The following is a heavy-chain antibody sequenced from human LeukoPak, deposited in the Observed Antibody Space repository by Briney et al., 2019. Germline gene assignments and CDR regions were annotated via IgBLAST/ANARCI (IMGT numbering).Heavy chain of an antibody. J-gene: IGHJ4*02. CDR2: IYHSGST. V-gene: IGHV4-61*01. D-gene: IGHD2-8*01. Sequence: PSETLSLTCTVSGGSVSSGSYYWSWFRQPPGKGLEWIGYIYHSGSTNYNPSLKSRVTISVDTSKNQFSLKLSSVTAADTAVYYCARDHDGPYDYWGQGTLVTVSS. CDR3: ARDHDGPYDY. CDR1: GGSVSSGSYY.